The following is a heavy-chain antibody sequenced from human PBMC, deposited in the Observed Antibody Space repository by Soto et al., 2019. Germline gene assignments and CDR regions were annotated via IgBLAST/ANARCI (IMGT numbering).Heavy chain of an antibody. D-gene: IGHD3-3*01. CDR1: GFTFSSYA. CDR2: ISGSGGST. J-gene: IGHJ4*02. Sequence: GGSLRLSCAASGFTFSSYAMSWVRQAPGKGLEWVSAISGSGGSTYYADSVKGRLTISRDNSKNTLYLQMNSLRAEDTAVYYCAKVHLYDFWSGYYYYWGQGTLVTVSS. V-gene: IGHV3-23*01. CDR3: AKVHLYDFWSGYYYY.